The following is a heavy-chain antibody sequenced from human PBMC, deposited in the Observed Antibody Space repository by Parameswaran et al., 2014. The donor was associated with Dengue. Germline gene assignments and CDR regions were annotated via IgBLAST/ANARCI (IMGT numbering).Heavy chain of an antibody. CDR2: INHSGST. D-gene: IGHD3-9*01. J-gene: IGHJ5*02. CDR3: ARGRLYYDILTGYARGFDP. V-gene: IGHV4-34*01. Sequence: WIRQPHGKGLEWIGEINHSGSTNYNPSLKSRVTISVDTSKNQFSLKLSSVTAADTAVYYCARGRLYYDILTGYARGFDPWGPGNPGHRLL.